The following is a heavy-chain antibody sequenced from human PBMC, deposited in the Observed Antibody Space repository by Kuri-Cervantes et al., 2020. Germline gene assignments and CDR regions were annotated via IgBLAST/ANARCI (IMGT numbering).Heavy chain of an antibody. D-gene: IGHD6-13*01. J-gene: IGHJ6*02. CDR2: ISGYNGDT. Sequence: VSVKVSCKTSGYTFTNYGVSWVRQAPGQGLEWMGWISGYNGDTNHLQNLQGRVTITADESTSTAYMELSSLRSEDTAVYYCARGLRTEQQLTAYGMDVWGQGTTVTVSS. CDR1: GYTFTNYG. V-gene: IGHV1-18*01. CDR3: ARGLRTEQQLTAYGMDV.